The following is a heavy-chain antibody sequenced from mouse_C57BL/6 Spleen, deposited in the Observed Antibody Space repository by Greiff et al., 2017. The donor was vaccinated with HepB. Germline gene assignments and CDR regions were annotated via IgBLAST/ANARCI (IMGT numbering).Heavy chain of an antibody. CDR2: IDPSDSYT. CDR3: ASPHYGSRAWYFDV. V-gene: IGHV1-69*01. J-gene: IGHJ1*03. D-gene: IGHD1-1*01. CDR1: GYTFTSYW. Sequence: QVQLKESGAELVMPGASVKLSCKASGYTFTSYWMHWVKQRPGQGLEWIGEIDPSDSYTNYNQKFKGKSTLTVDKSSSTAYMQLSSLTSEDSAVYYCASPHYGSRAWYFDVWGTGTTVTVSS.